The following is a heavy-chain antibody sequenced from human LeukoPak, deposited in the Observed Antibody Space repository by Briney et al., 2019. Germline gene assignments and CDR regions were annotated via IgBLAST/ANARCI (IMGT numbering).Heavy chain of an antibody. J-gene: IGHJ5*02. V-gene: IGHV4-39*07. CDR3: ASRLTTTVSCPFDP. Sequence: SETLSLTCTVSGGSISSSSYYWGWIRQPPGKGLEWIGSIYYSGSTYYNPSLKSRVTMSVDTSKNQFSLKLSSVTAADTAVYYCASRLTTTVSCPFDPWGQGTLVTVSS. CDR1: GGSISSSSYY. CDR2: IYYSGST. D-gene: IGHD4-11*01.